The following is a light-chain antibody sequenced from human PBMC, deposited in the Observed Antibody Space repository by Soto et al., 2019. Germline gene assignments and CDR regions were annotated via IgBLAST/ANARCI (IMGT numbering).Light chain of an antibody. J-gene: IGLJ3*02. CDR2: NND. V-gene: IGLV1-44*01. CDR3: AAWDDSLNGWV. Sequence: QSVLTQPPSAAGTPGQRVSISCSGSSSNIGSNAVNWYQQLPGTAPKLLIYNNDHRPSGVPDRFSGSKSGTSASLAISGLQSDDEADYCCAAWDDSLNGWVVGGGTKLTVL. CDR1: SSNIGSNA.